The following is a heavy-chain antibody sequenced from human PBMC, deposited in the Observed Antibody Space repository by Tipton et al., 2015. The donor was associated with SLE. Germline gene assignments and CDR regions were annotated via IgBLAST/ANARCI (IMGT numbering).Heavy chain of an antibody. CDR2: IYTSGST. V-gene: IGHV4-61*02. Sequence: TLSLTCTVSGGSISSGSYSWSWIRQPAGKGLEWFGRIYTSGSTNYNPSLNSRVTISVDTSKNQFPLKLSSVTAADTAVYYCATDPGSYGYHYWGQGTLVTVSS. J-gene: IGHJ4*02. CDR1: GGSISSGSYS. CDR3: ATDPGSYGYHY. D-gene: IGHD5-18*01.